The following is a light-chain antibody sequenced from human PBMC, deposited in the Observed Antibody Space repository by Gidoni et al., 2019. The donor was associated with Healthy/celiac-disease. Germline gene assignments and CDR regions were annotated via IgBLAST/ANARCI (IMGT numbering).Light chain of an antibody. Sequence: QSVLTQQPSVSGAPGQRVTISCTGSSSNIGAGYDVHWYQQLPVTAPKLHIYGNSNRPSGVPDRFSGSKSGTSASLAITGLQAEDEADYYCQSYDSSLSGHYVFGTGTKVTVL. CDR3: QSYDSSLSGHYV. CDR2: GNS. V-gene: IGLV1-40*01. CDR1: SSNIGAGYD. J-gene: IGLJ1*01.